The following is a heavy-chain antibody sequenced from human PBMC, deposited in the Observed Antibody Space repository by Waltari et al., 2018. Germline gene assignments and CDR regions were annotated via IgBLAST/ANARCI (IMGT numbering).Heavy chain of an antibody. CDR1: GGSFSGYY. CDR2: INHSGST. Sequence: QVQLQQWGAGLLKPSETLSLTCAVYGGSFSGYYWSWIRPPPGKGLEWIGEINHSGSTNSNPSLQSRVTIAVDTYKNQFSLKLSSVTAADTAVYYCARGTFIVVVVAATSWFDPWGQGTLVTVSS. CDR3: ARGTFIVVVVAATSWFDP. V-gene: IGHV4-34*01. J-gene: IGHJ5*02. D-gene: IGHD2-15*01.